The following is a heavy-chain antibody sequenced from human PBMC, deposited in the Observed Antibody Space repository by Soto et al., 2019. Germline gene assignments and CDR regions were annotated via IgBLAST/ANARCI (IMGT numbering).Heavy chain of an antibody. CDR3: ARGIATGQLDP. CDR2: INPDNGNT. Sequence: ASVKVSCKASGYTFTRYTMNWVRQAPGQRLEWMGWINPDNGNTKSSQKFQDRVIITRDTSASTAYMDLSSLRSEDTAVYYCARGIATGQLDPWGQGTLGTVSS. CDR1: GYTFTRYT. J-gene: IGHJ5*02. D-gene: IGHD2-15*01. V-gene: IGHV1-3*01.